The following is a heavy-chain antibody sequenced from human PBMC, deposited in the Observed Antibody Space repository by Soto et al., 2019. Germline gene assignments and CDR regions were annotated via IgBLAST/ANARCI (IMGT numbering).Heavy chain of an antibody. J-gene: IGHJ4*02. Sequence: QVQLQESGPGLVKPSQTLSLTCTVSGASISSPGYYWSWFRQHPGKGLEWIGNIYYSGVTYNNPPLKSRLTISVDTSENQFSLELRSVTAADTAVYYCARLQGFCNSASCHFDYWGQGTLVTASS. CDR3: ARLQGFCNSASCHFDY. CDR1: GASISSPGYY. CDR2: IYYSGVT. D-gene: IGHD2-2*01. V-gene: IGHV4-31*03.